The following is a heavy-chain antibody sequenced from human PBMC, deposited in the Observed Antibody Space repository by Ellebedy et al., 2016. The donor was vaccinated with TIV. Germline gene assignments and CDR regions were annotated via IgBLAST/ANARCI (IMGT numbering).Heavy chain of an antibody. CDR3: AREVGGGGAY. Sequence: GESLKISXAASGFMFNNYWMSWVRQAPGKGLEWVATIKQDGSEKYYVASVTGRFTISRDNAKNSLYLQMNTLRPEDTAVYYCAREVGGGGAYWGQGTLVTVSS. V-gene: IGHV3-7*01. CDR1: GFMFNNYW. J-gene: IGHJ4*02. D-gene: IGHD2-21*01. CDR2: IKQDGSEK.